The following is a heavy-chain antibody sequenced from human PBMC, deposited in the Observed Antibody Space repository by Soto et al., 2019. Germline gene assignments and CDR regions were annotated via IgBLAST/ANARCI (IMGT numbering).Heavy chain of an antibody. J-gene: IGHJ4*02. CDR3: AREGSLYVDSVANCVEF. Sequence: GGSLRLSCAASGFTFSSYSMNWVRQAPGKGLEWVSYISSSSSTIYYADSVKGRFTISRDNSKNTLYLQMNSLRAEDTAVYYCAREGSLYVDSVANCVEFWGQGALVTVSS. V-gene: IGHV3-48*01. D-gene: IGHD4-17*01. CDR2: ISSSSSTI. CDR1: GFTFSSYS.